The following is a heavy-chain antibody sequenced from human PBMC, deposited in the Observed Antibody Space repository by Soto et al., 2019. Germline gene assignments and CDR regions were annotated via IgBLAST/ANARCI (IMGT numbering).Heavy chain of an antibody. V-gene: IGHV3-21*04. CDR3: AKVGPYDSGSYMFRYNWFGP. CDR1: GFTFSSYS. J-gene: IGHJ5*02. Sequence: GGSLRLSCAAFGFTFSSYSMNWVRQAPGKGLEWVSSISSSSSYIYYADSVKGRFTISRDNAKNSLYLQMNSLRAEDTAVYYCAKVGPYDSGSYMFRYNWFGPWGPGTLVTAPQ. CDR2: ISSSSSYI. D-gene: IGHD3-10*01.